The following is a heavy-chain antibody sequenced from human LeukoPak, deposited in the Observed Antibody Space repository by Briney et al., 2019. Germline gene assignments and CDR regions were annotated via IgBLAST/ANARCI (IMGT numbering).Heavy chain of an antibody. CDR1: GFTFRSYA. V-gene: IGHV3-66*01. Sequence: GGSLRLSCAASGFTFRSYAMSWVRQAPGKGLEWVSVIYSGGSTYYADSVKGRFTISRDNSKITLYLQMNSLRAEDTAVYYCASRAYYYDSSGYYYDWFDPWGQGTLVTVSS. D-gene: IGHD3-22*01. CDR3: ASRAYYYDSSGYYYDWFDP. J-gene: IGHJ5*02. CDR2: IYSGGST.